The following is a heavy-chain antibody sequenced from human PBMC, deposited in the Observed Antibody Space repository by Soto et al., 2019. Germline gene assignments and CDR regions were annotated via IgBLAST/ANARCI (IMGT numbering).Heavy chain of an antibody. CDR1: AGSISGYQ. V-gene: IGHV4-59*01. Sequence: SEALSVTCTVSAGSISGYQWSWFRQPPGKGLEWIGYIYYSGSTNYNPSLKSRVTISVDTSKNQFSLKLSSVTAADTAVYYCARGRRQLMYPFDYWGQGTLVTVST. D-gene: IGHD5-18*01. CDR3: ARGRRQLMYPFDY. CDR2: IYYSGST. J-gene: IGHJ4*02.